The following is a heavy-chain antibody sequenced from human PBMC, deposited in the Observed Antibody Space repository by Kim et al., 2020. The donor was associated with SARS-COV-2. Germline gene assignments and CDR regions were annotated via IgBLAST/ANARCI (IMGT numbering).Heavy chain of an antibody. V-gene: IGHV4-39*01. D-gene: IGHD3-10*01. Sequence: SETLSLTCTVSGGSISSSSYYWGWIRQPPGKGLEWIGSIYYSGSTYYNPSLKSRVTISVDTSKNQFSLKLSSVTAADTAVYYCASRIRITMVRGVIGWFDPWGQGTLVTVSS. CDR1: GGSISSSSYY. J-gene: IGHJ5*02. CDR3: ASRIRITMVRGVIGWFDP. CDR2: IYYSGST.